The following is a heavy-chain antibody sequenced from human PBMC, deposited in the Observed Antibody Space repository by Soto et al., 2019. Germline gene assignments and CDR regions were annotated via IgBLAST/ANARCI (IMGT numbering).Heavy chain of an antibody. CDR2: ISYDGSNK. J-gene: IGHJ4*02. CDR1: GFTFSSYG. Sequence: SLRLSCAASGFTFSSYGMHWVRQAPGKGLEWVAVISYDGSNKYYADSVKGRFTISRDNSKNTLYLQMNSLRAEDTAVYYCAKDPKYQYYYDSSGYYYAFDYWRQGTLVTVSS. CDR3: AKDPKYQYYYDSSGYYYAFDY. V-gene: IGHV3-30*18. D-gene: IGHD3-22*01.